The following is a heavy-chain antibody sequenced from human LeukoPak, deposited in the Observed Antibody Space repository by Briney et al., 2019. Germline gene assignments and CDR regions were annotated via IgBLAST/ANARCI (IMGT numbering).Heavy chain of an antibody. J-gene: IGHJ6*03. CDR3: ARGSQVVVAATLGYYYYYMDV. Sequence: SETLSLTCAVYGGSFSGYYWSWIRQPPGKGLDWIGEINHSGSTNYNPSLKSRVTISVDTSKNQFSLKLSSVTAADTAVYYCARGSQVVVAATLGYYYYYMDVWGKGTTVTVSS. D-gene: IGHD2-15*01. CDR1: GGSFSGYY. V-gene: IGHV4-34*01. CDR2: INHSGST.